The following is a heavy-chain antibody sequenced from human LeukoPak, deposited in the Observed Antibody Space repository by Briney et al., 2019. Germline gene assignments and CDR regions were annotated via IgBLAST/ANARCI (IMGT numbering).Heavy chain of an antibody. CDR1: GFTVSSNY. CDR3: ARDLACSSTSCYPHFDY. CDR2: IYSGGST. V-gene: IGHV3-66*02. Sequence: GGSQRLSCAASGFTVSSNYMSWVRQAPGKGLEWVSVIYSGGSTYYADSVKGRFTISRDNSKNTLYLQMNSLRAEDTAVYYCARDLACSSTSCYPHFDYWGQGTLVTVSS. D-gene: IGHD2-2*01. J-gene: IGHJ4*02.